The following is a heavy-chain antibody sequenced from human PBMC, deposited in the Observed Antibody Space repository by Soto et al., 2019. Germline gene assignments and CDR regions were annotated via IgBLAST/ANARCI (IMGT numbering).Heavy chain of an antibody. J-gene: IGHJ4*02. CDR3: ATGVIWIGYFTVDS. CDR2: FIPVYRTL. CDR1: GGSFGKCA. Sequence: SVKVCCKASGGSFGKCAINWVRQTPGQGLEWLGGFIPVYRTLNYAQKFQGRVTITADESTGTAYMTLSSLASDDTAVYYCATGVIWIGYFTVDSWGQGTRVTVSS. D-gene: IGHD3-3*01. V-gene: IGHV1-69*13.